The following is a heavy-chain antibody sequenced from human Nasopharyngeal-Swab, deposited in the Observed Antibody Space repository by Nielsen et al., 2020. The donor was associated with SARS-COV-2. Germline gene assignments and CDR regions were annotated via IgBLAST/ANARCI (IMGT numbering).Heavy chain of an antibody. V-gene: IGHV1-2*04. CDR3: ARGGPGYCSSTSCYGNWFDP. CDR2: INPNSGGT. Sequence: WVRQAPGQGLEWMGWINPNSGGTNYAQKFQGWVTMTRDTSISTAYMELSRLRSDDTAVYYCARGGPGYCSSTSCYGNWFDPWGQGTLVTVPS. D-gene: IGHD2-2*01. J-gene: IGHJ5*02.